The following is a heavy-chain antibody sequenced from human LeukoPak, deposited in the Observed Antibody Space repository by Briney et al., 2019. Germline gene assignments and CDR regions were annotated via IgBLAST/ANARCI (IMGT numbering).Heavy chain of an antibody. CDR1: GFTFDDYA. V-gene: IGHV3-9*01. CDR2: ISWNSGSI. J-gene: IGHJ4*02. CDR3: AKALSYSITAATDY. Sequence: GGSLRLSCAASGFTFDDYAMHWVRQAPGKGLEWVSGISWNSGSIGYADSVKGRSTISRDNAKNSLYLQMNSLRAEDTALYYCAKALSYSITAATDYWGQGTLVTVSS. D-gene: IGHD6-25*01.